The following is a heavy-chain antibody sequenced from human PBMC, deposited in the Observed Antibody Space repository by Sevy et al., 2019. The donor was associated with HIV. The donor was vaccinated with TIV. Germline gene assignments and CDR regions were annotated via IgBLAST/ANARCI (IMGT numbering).Heavy chain of an antibody. Sequence: SETLSLTCTVSGGSISSGDYYWSWIRQPPGKGLEWIGYIYYSGSTYYNPSLKSRITISVDTSKNQFSLKLSSVTAADTAVYYCARARYSGYDFDYWGQGTLVTVSS. V-gene: IGHV4-30-4*01. J-gene: IGHJ4*02. CDR3: ARARYSGYDFDY. D-gene: IGHD5-12*01. CDR2: IYYSGST. CDR1: GGSISSGDYY.